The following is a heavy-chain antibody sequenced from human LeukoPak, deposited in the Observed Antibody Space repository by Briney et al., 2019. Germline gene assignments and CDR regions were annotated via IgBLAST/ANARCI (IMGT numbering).Heavy chain of an antibody. V-gene: IGHV1-8*02. J-gene: IGHJ4*02. CDR3: ARGSGYDFWSGYYH. CDR1: GYTFTSYG. Sequence: ASVKVSCKASGYTFTSYGISWVRQAPGQGLEWMGWMNPNSGNTGYAQKFQGRVTMTRNTSISTAYMELSSLGSEDTAVYYCARGSGYDFWSGYYHWGQGTLVTVSS. D-gene: IGHD3-3*01. CDR2: MNPNSGNT.